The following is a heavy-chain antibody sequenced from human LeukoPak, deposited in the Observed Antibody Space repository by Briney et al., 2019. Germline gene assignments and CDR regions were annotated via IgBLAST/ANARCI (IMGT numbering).Heavy chain of an antibody. CDR2: ISSSSSYI. Sequence: GGSLRLSCAASGFTFSSYSMNWVRQAPGKGLEWVSCISSSSSYIYYADSVKGRFTISRYNAKNSLYLQMNSLRADDTAVYYCARVPREYYDILTGYYISAGSDYWGQGTLVTVSS. CDR1: GFTFSSYS. CDR3: ARVPREYYDILTGYYISAGSDY. D-gene: IGHD3-9*01. J-gene: IGHJ4*02. V-gene: IGHV3-21*01.